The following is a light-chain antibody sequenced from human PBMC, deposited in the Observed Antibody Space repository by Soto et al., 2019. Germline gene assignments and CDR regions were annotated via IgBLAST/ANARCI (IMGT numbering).Light chain of an antibody. CDR1: QSVINTN. V-gene: IGKV3-20*01. Sequence: EIVLTQSPGTLSLSPGDRATLSCRASQSVINTNLAWYQQKPGQAPRLLIHGAYNRATGIPDRFSGSGSGTDFTLTICALKAEDFAVDDCQEFGSSPPVTFGGGTKVEIK. J-gene: IGKJ4*01. CDR2: GAY. CDR3: QEFGSSPPVT.